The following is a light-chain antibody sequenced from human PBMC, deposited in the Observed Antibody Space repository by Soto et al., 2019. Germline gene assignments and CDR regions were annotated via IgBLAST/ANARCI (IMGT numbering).Light chain of an antibody. J-gene: IGKJ4*01. V-gene: IGKV3-20*01. CDR2: ATS. CDR3: HKYGSSPFT. Sequence: EIVLTQSPGTLSLSPGERATLSCRASQTVSTSYFAWYQQKPGQAPRLLIYATSNRATGIPDRFSGSGSGTDFSLTITRLEPEDFAVYYCHKYGSSPFTFGGGTKVEIK. CDR1: QTVSTSY.